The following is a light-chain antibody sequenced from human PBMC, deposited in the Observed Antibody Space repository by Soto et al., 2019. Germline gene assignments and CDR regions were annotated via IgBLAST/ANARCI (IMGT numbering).Light chain of an antibody. V-gene: IGKV1-5*01. CDR3: QQYNSYPWT. J-gene: IGKJ1*01. CDR2: DAS. CDR1: QSISSW. Sequence: DIQMTQSPSTLSASVGDRVTITCRASQSISSWLAWYQQNPGKAPKLLIYDASSLESGVPSRVSGSGAGTEFPLTISSLQPDDFATYYFQQYNSYPWTFGQGTKVEIK.